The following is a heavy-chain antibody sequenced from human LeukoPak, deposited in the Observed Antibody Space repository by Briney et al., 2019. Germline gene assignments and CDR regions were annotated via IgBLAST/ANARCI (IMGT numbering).Heavy chain of an antibody. CDR2: ISSSSSYI. CDR1: GFTFSSYS. Sequence: GGSLRLSCAAPGFTFSSYSMNWVRQAPGKGLEWVSSISSSSSYIYYADSVKGRFTISRDNAKNSLYLQMNSLRAEDTAVYYCARDFYCSSTSCYAGSAFDIWGQGTTVTVSS. D-gene: IGHD2-2*01. CDR3: ARDFYCSSTSCYAGSAFDI. J-gene: IGHJ3*02. V-gene: IGHV3-21*04.